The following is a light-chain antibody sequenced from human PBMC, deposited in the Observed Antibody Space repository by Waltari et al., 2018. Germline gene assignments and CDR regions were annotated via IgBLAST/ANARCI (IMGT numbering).Light chain of an antibody. CDR1: QSVSTY. V-gene: IGKV3-11*01. Sequence: EIVLTQSPATLSLSPGETATLSCRASQSVSTYLAWYHQKPGQAPRLLIYDASNRATGIPTRFSGSGSGTDFTLTISSLEPEDFAVYFCQQRSNWPPNFGQGTRLEIK. J-gene: IGKJ5*01. CDR3: QQRSNWPPN. CDR2: DAS.